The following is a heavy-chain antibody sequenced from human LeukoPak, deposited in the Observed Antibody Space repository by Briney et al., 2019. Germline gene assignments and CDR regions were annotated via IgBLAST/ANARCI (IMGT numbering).Heavy chain of an antibody. CDR1: GFTVTSNW. CDR3: ATVFDL. V-gene: IGHV3-74*01. J-gene: IGHJ4*02. Sequence: PGGSLRLSCAASGFTVTSNWIHLVRQAPGKGLVWVSRIDDAGSGTSYADSVKGRFTISRDTAKNTVYLQMNSLRVDDTAVYYCATVFDLWGQGTLVTVSS. CDR2: IDDAGSGT.